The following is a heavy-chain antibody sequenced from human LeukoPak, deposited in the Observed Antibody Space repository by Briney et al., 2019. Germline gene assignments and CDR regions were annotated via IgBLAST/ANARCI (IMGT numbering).Heavy chain of an antibody. V-gene: IGHV4-4*07. J-gene: IGHJ4*02. D-gene: IGHD3-22*01. CDR2: IYTSGST. Sequence: SETLSLTCTVSGGSISSYYWSWIRQPAGKGLEWIGRIYTSGSTNYNPSLKSRVTISVDTSKNQFSLKLSSVTAADTAVYYCARRAYYYDSSGYYYYYFDYWGQGTLVTVSS. CDR1: GGSISSYY. CDR3: ARRAYYYDSSGYYYYYFDY.